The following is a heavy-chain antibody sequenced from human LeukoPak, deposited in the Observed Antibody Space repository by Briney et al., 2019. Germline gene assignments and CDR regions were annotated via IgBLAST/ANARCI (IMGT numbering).Heavy chain of an antibody. J-gene: IGHJ4*02. V-gene: IGHV4-34*01. CDR2: INHSGST. Sequence: SETLSLTCAVYGGSFSGYYWSWIRQPPGKGLEWIGEINHSGSTNYNPSLKSRVTISVDTSKNQFSLKLSSVTAADTAVYYCARGAPGYYGSGSYLPRPIRHPYDYWGQGTLVTASS. CDR3: ARGAPGYYGSGSYLPRPIRHPYDY. D-gene: IGHD3-10*01. CDR1: GGSFSGYY.